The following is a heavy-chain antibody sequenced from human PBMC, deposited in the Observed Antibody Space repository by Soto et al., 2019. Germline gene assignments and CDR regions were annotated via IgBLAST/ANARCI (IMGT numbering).Heavy chain of an antibody. D-gene: IGHD3-3*01. V-gene: IGHV3-23*01. J-gene: IGHJ6*02. CDR2: ISGSGGST. Sequence: LRLSCSASGFTFSNHAMNWVRQAPGKGLEWGSGISGSGGSTSYGASVKGRFTISRDNSENTLYLQMYSLRADDTAVYFCAKGRDFWSGYSYYYGMYVWGQGTTVTVSS. CDR1: GFTFSNHA. CDR3: AKGRDFWSGYSYYYGMYV.